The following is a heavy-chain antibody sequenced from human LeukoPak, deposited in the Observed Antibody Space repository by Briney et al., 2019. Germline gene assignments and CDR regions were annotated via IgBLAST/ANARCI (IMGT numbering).Heavy chain of an antibody. CDR3: ARGSYDSSGYYSIGHFDY. Sequence: PSETLSLTCTVSGGTISSGGYYWSWIRQHPGKGLEWIGYVYYSGSTYYYPSLKRRVTISVDPSKNKFSLKLSSVTAAETAVYYCARGSYDSSGYYSIGHFDYWGQGTLVTVSS. CDR1: GGTISSGGYY. V-gene: IGHV4-31*03. CDR2: VYYSGST. J-gene: IGHJ4*02. D-gene: IGHD3-22*01.